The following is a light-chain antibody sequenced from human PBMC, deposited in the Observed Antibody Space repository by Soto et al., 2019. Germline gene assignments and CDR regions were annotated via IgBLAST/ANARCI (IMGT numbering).Light chain of an antibody. V-gene: IGKV3-20*01. Sequence: IVLTQSPGTLSLPPGERATLSCRASQTIRSNYLAWYQQRPGQAPRLLIYGASSRATDIPDRFSGSASGTDFTLTILRLEPEDFAVYYCQQYGSSPWTFGQGTKVDIK. CDR2: GAS. CDR1: QTIRSNY. CDR3: QQYGSSPWT. J-gene: IGKJ1*01.